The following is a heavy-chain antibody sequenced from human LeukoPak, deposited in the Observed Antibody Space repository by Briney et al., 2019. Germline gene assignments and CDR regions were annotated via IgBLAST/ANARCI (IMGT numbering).Heavy chain of an antibody. CDR3: ARIPELLGYYFDY. CDR2: ISSSSSSYI. D-gene: IGHD2-15*01. Sequence: PGGSLRLSCAASGFTFSSYSMNWVRQAPGKGLEWVSSISSSSSSYIYYADSVKGRFTISRDNAKNSLYLQMNSLRAEDTAVYYCARIPELLGYYFDYWGQGTLVTVSS. J-gene: IGHJ4*02. V-gene: IGHV3-21*01. CDR1: GFTFSSYS.